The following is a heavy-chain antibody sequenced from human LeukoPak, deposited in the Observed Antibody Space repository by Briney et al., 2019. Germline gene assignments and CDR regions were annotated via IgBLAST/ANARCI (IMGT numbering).Heavy chain of an antibody. CDR1: GVSFISYG. Sequence: ETGGSLRLSCAASGVSFISYGMSWVRQAPGKGLEWVASISSGSGYIFYGESANGRFTISRDNAKDSLFLQMNSLTVEDTAVYYCARDEGHTVTNDYFQHWGQGTLVIVSS. CDR2: ISSGSGYI. D-gene: IGHD2-2*01. V-gene: IGHV3-21*01. CDR3: ARDEGHTVTNDYFQH. J-gene: IGHJ1*01.